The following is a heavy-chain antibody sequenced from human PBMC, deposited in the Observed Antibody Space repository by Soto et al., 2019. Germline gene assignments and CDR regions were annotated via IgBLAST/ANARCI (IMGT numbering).Heavy chain of an antibody. Sequence: PSETLSLTCTVSGGSISSSSYYWGWIRQPPGKGLEWIGSIYYSGSTYYNPSLKSRVTISVDTSKNQFSLKLSSVTAADTAVYYCARLRDDIVATMGWFDPWGQGTLVTVSS. CDR2: IYYSGST. CDR3: ARLRDDIVATMGWFDP. V-gene: IGHV4-39*01. D-gene: IGHD5-12*01. CDR1: GGSISSSSYY. J-gene: IGHJ5*02.